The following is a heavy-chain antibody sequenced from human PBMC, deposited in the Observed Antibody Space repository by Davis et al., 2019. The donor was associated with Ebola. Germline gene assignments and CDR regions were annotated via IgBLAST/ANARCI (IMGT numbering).Heavy chain of an antibody. J-gene: IGHJ4*02. CDR1: GFTFSTYD. V-gene: IGHV3-13*01. D-gene: IGHD2-15*01. Sequence: PGGSLRLSCTASGFTFSTYDMHWVRQATGKGLEWVSTIGTAGDTYYPGSVKGRFTISRENAKNSLYLQMNSLRAGDTAVYYCARVQVVGRAYYLDYWGQGTLVTVSS. CDR3: ARVQVVGRAYYLDY. CDR2: IGTAGDT.